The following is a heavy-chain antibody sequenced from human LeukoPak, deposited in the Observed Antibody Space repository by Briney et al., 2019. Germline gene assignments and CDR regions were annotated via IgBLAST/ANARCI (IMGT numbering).Heavy chain of an antibody. CDR3: ARGGSGWEYYYYMDV. Sequence: GGSLRLSCAASGFTVSSNYMSWVRQAPGKGLEWVSVIYSGGSTYYADSVKGRFTISRDNSKNTLYLQMNSLRAEDTAVYYCARGGSGWEYYYYMDVWGKGTTVTIPS. V-gene: IGHV3-53*01. CDR1: GFTVSSNY. D-gene: IGHD6-19*01. J-gene: IGHJ6*03. CDR2: IYSGGST.